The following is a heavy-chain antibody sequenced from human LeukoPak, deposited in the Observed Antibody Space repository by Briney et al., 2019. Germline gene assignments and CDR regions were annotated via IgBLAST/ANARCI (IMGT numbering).Heavy chain of an antibody. CDR3: AKQGDSGSYYPYYFDY. CDR1: GFTVSSNY. D-gene: IGHD1-26*01. V-gene: IGHV3-53*01. J-gene: IGHJ4*02. Sequence: GGSLRLSCAASGFTVSSNYMSWVRQAPGKGLEWVSVIYSGGSTYYADSVKGRFTISRDNSKNTLYLQMNSLRAEDTAVYYCAKQGDSGSYYPYYFDYWGQGTLVTVSS. CDR2: IYSGGST.